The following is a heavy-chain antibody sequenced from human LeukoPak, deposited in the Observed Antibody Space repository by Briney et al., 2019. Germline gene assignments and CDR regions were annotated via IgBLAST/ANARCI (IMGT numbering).Heavy chain of an antibody. CDR3: ARKGYYYDSSGYLSYLYLFDY. J-gene: IGHJ4*02. CDR2: INHSGST. D-gene: IGHD3-22*01. Sequence: TSETLSLTCAVYGGSFSGYYWSWIRQPPGKGLEWIGEINHSGSTNYNPSLKSRVTISVDTSKNQFSLKLSSVTAADTAVYYCARKGYYYDSSGYLSYLYLFDYWGQGTLVTVSS. CDR1: GGSFSGYY. V-gene: IGHV4-34*01.